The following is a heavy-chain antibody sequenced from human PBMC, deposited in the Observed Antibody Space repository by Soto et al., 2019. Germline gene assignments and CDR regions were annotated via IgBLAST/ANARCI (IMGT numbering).Heavy chain of an antibody. J-gene: IGHJ6*03. CDR1: GGSFSGYY. Sequence: SETLSLTCAVYGGSFSGYYWSWIRQPPGKGLEWIGEINHSGSTNYNPSLKSRVTISVDTSKNQFSLKLSSVTAADTAVYYCARGARYCSSTSCYRTGGRYYYYYMDVWGKGTTVTVSS. V-gene: IGHV4-34*01. D-gene: IGHD2-2*02. CDR3: ARGARYCSSTSCYRTGGRYYYYYMDV. CDR2: INHSGST.